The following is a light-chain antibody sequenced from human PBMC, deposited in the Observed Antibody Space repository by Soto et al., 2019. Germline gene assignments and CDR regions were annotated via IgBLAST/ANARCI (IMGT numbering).Light chain of an antibody. J-gene: IGKJ4*01. CDR3: QQYNSYSPLT. CDR1: QSISNY. Sequence: LQTTQSPSSLSASVGDRVTITCRASQSISNYLAWYQQKPGKAPKLLIFDAFSLESGVPSRFSGSRSGTEFTLTISSLQPDDYATYYCQQYNSYSPLTFGGGTKVDIK. CDR2: DAF. V-gene: IGKV1-5*01.